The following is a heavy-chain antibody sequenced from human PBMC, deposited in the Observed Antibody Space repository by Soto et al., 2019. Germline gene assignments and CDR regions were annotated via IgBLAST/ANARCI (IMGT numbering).Heavy chain of an antibody. CDR1: GGTFSSYA. V-gene: IGHV1-69*06. CDR2: IIPIFGTA. J-gene: IGHJ6*02. Sequence: QVQLVQSGAEVKKPGSSVKVSCKASGGTFSSYAISWVRQAPGQGLEWMGGIIPIFGTANYAQKFQGRVTITADKYTSTAYMELSSLRSEDTAVYYCAREGDGYNSVSYYYYGMDVWGQGTTVTVSS. D-gene: IGHD5-12*01. CDR3: AREGDGYNSVSYYYYGMDV.